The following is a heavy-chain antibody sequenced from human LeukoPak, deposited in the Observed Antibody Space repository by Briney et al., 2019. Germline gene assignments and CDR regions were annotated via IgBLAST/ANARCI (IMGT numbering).Heavy chain of an antibody. CDR1: GFTFRTYA. Sequence: GGSLRLSCAASGFTFRTYAMSWVRQAPGKGLEWVSGISGSGGSTYYADPVKGRFTISRDNSKNTLHLQMNSLRAEDTAVYYCAKDFDAHYFDSSGYYQYQPDYWGQGTLVTVSS. D-gene: IGHD3-22*01. V-gene: IGHV3-23*01. CDR2: ISGSGGST. CDR3: AKDFDAHYFDSSGYYQYQPDY. J-gene: IGHJ4*02.